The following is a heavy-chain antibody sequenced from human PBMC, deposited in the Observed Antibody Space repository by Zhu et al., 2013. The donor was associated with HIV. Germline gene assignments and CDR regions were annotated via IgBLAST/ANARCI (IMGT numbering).Heavy chain of an antibody. CDR3: ARRIAVSGGDDY. D-gene: IGHD6-19*01. V-gene: IGHV1-69*12. J-gene: IGHJ4*02. Sequence: QVQLVQSGAEVKKPGSSVKVSCKASGGTFMSYAINWVRQAPGLGLEWMGGIIPVFGTPNYAQKFQGRLTITADDSTGTAYMELSSLTSEDTAVYYCARRIAVSGGDDYWGPGTWSPSPQ. CDR1: GGTFMSYA. CDR2: IIPVFGTP.